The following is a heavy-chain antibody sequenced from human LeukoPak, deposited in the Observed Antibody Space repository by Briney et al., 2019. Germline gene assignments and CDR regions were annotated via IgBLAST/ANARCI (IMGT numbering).Heavy chain of an antibody. CDR3: ARERRAARSGCDDAFDI. D-gene: IGHD6-6*01. J-gene: IGHJ3*02. CDR1: GYTFTGYY. Sequence: ASVKVSCKASGYTFTGYYMHWVRQAPGQGLEWVGWINPNSGGTNYAQKFQGRVTMTRDTSISTAYMELSRLRSDDTAVYYCARERRAARSGCDDAFDIWGQGTMGTGSS. CDR2: INPNSGGT. V-gene: IGHV1-2*02.